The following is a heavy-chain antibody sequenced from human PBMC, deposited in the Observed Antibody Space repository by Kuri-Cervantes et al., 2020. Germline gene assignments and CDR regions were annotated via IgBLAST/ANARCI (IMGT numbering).Heavy chain of an antibody. Sequence: ASVKVSCKASGYTFTSYDINWVRQATGQGLEWMGWINPNSGGTNYAQKFQGRVTMTRDTSISTAYMELSRLRSDDTAVYYCASQWLENFDYWAREPWSPSPQ. D-gene: IGHD6-19*01. CDR1: GYTFTSYD. CDR2: INPNSGGT. CDR3: ASQWLENFDY. J-gene: IGHJ4*02. V-gene: IGHV1-2*02.